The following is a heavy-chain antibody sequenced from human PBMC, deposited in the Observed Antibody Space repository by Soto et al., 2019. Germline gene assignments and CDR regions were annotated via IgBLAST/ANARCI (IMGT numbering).Heavy chain of an antibody. D-gene: IGHD2-15*01. CDR3: ARGQYCSGGSCYPTEKNWFDP. V-gene: IGHV4-59*01. CDR2: IYYSGST. J-gene: IGHJ5*02. Sequence: QVQLQESGPGLVKPSETLSLTCTVSGGSISSYYWSWIRQPPGKGLEWIGYIYYSGSTNYNPSLKSRVTISVDTSKNQFSLKLSSVTAADTAVYYCARGQYCSGGSCYPTEKNWFDPWGQGTLVTVSS. CDR1: GGSISSYY.